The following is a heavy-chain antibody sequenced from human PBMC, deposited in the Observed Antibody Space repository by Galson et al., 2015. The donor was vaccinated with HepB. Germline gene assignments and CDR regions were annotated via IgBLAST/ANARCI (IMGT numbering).Heavy chain of an antibody. CDR3: ARGRRRTHMIVVVRGIDAFDI. V-gene: IGHV4-34*01. D-gene: IGHD3-22*01. Sequence: LSLTCAVYGGSFSGYYWSWIRQPPGQGLEWIGEINHSGSTNYNPSLKSRVTISVDTSKNQFSLKLSSVTAADTAVYYCARGRRRTHMIVVVRGIDAFDIWGQGTMVTVSS. CDR2: INHSGST. CDR1: GGSFSGYY. J-gene: IGHJ3*02.